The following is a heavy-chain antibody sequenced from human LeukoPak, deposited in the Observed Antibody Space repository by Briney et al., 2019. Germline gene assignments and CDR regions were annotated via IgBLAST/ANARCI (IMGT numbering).Heavy chain of an antibody. CDR3: ARLGTATAALDS. CDR2: INSDGSST. Sequence: GGSLRLSCAASGFTFSSYWMHWVRQAPGEGLVWVSRINSDGSSTSYADSVKGRFTISRDNARNTLYLQMTSLRAEDTAVYYCARLGTATAALDSWGQGTLVTVSS. D-gene: IGHD6-13*01. J-gene: IGHJ4*02. V-gene: IGHV3-74*01. CDR1: GFTFSSYW.